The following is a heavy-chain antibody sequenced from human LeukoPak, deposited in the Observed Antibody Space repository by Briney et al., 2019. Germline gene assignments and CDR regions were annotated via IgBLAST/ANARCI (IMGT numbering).Heavy chain of an antibody. CDR2: IYYSGST. J-gene: IGHJ4*02. V-gene: IGHV4-59*01. Sequence: SETLSLTCTVSGGSISSYYWSWIRQPPGKGLEWIGYIYYSGSTNYNPSLKSRVTISVDTSKNQFSLKLSSVTAAGTAVYYCARGHYGDLPFDYWGQGTLVTVSS. CDR1: GGSISSYY. CDR3: ARGHYGDLPFDY. D-gene: IGHD4-17*01.